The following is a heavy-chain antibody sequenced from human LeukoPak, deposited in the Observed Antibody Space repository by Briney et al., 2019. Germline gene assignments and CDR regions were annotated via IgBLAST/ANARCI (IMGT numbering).Heavy chain of an antibody. Sequence: PSETLSLTCAVYGGSFSGYYWSWIRQPPGKGLEWIGEINHSGSTNYNPSLKSRVTISVDTSKNQFSLKLSSVTAADTAVYFCARGSSIAAAGTGYSFDFWGQGTLVTVSS. V-gene: IGHV4-34*01. CDR1: GGSFSGYY. CDR3: ARGSSIAAAGTGYSFDF. D-gene: IGHD6-13*01. CDR2: INHSGST. J-gene: IGHJ4*02.